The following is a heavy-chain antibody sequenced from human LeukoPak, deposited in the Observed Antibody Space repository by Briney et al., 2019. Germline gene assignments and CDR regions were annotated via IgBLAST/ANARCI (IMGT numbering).Heavy chain of an antibody. Sequence: PGGSLRLSCAASGFTFSDYYMSWIRQAPGKGLEWVSYISSSGSTIYYADSVKGRFTISRDNAKNPLYLQMNSLRAEDTAVYYCASPAWIQLWDDAFDIWGQGTMVTVSS. D-gene: IGHD5-18*01. V-gene: IGHV3-11*04. CDR1: GFTFSDYY. CDR3: ASPAWIQLWDDAFDI. J-gene: IGHJ3*02. CDR2: ISSSGSTI.